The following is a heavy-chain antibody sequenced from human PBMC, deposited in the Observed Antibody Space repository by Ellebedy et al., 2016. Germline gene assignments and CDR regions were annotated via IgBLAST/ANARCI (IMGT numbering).Heavy chain of an antibody. CDR3: ARHSAEYYYDSSGYYIDY. CDR2: IYYSGST. Sequence: SETLSLXXTVSGGSISSYYWSWIRQPPGKGLEWIGYIYYSGSTNYNPSLKSRVTISVDTSKNQFSLKLSSVTAADTAVYYCARHSAEYYYDSSGYYIDYWGQGTLVTVSS. V-gene: IGHV4-59*08. D-gene: IGHD3-22*01. J-gene: IGHJ4*02. CDR1: GGSISSYY.